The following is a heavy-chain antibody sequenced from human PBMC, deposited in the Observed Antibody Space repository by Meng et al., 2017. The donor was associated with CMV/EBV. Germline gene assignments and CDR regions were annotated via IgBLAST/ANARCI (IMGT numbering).Heavy chain of an antibody. CDR2: ISSSSSTI. CDR3: ASRAYCGGDCFDAFDI. CDR1: GFTFSSYS. Sequence: GGSLRLSCAASGFTFSSYSMNWVRQALGKGLEWVSYISSSSSTIYYADSVKGRFTISRDNAKNSLYLQMNSLRAEDTAVYYCASRAYCGGDCFDAFDIWGQGTMVTVSS. J-gene: IGHJ3*02. V-gene: IGHV3-48*04. D-gene: IGHD2-21*01.